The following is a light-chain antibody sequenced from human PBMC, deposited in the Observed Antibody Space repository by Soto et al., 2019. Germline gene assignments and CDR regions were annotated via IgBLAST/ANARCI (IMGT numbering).Light chain of an antibody. V-gene: IGLV2-8*01. CDR1: SSDVGGYKY. J-gene: IGLJ3*02. CDR2: EVS. Sequence: QSALTQPPSASGSLGQSVTISCTGTSSDVGGYKYVSWYQQHPGKAPKLLIYEVSERPSGVPDRFSGSKSANTASLTVSGLQAEDEAHYYCSAYAGGNDVVFGGGTQLTVL. CDR3: SAYAGGNDVV.